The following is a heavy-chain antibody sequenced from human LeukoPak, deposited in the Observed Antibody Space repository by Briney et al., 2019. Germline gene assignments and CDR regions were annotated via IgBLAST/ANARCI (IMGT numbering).Heavy chain of an antibody. CDR1: GYTFTSYG. D-gene: IGHD3-22*01. Sequence: ASVKVSCKASGYTFTSYGISWVRQAPGQGLEWMGWISAYNGNTNYAQKLQGRVTMTTDTSTSTAYMELRSLRSDDTAVYYCATTRMISYYYDSSGTNWAFGIWGQGTMVTVSS. CDR3: ATTRMISYYYDSSGTNWAFGI. V-gene: IGHV1-18*01. J-gene: IGHJ3*02. CDR2: ISAYNGNT.